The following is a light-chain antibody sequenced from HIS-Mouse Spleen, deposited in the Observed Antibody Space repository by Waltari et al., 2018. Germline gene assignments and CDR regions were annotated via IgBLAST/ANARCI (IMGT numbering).Light chain of an antibody. CDR1: ALPKKY. V-gene: IGLV3-10*01. J-gene: IGLJ2*01. Sequence: SYELTQPPSVSVSPGQTARITCSGDALPKKYAYWYQQKSGQAPLLVIYEDSKRPAGSPGRFSGSSSGTMATLTISGAQVEDEADYYCYSTDSSGNHRVFGGGTKLTVL. CDR3: YSTDSSGNHRV. CDR2: EDS.